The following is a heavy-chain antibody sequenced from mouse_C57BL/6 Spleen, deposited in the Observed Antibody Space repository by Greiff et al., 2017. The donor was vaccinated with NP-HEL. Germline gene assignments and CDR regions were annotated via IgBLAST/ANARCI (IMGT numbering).Heavy chain of an antibody. CDR2: ISNLAYSI. D-gene: IGHD1-1*01. J-gene: IGHJ1*03. CDR1: GFTFSDYG. Sequence: EVKLMESGGGLVQPGGSLKLSCAASGFTFSDYGMAWVRQAPRKGPEWVAFISNLAYSIYYADTVTGRFTISRENAKNTLYLEMSSLRSEDTAMYYCARQDYYGSSYRYFDVWGTGTTVTVSS. CDR3: ARQDYYGSSYRYFDV. V-gene: IGHV5-15*01.